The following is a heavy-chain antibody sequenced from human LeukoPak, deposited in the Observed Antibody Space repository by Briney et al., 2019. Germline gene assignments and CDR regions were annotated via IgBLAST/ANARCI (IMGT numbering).Heavy chain of an antibody. J-gene: IGHJ4*02. D-gene: IGHD3-22*01. Sequence: ASVKVSCKVSGYTLTELSMHWVRQAPGKGLEWMGGFDPEDGETIYAQKFQGRVTMTRNTSISTAYMELSSLRSEDTAVYYCARVVVMIHNIYYFDYWGQGTVVTVS. CDR2: FDPEDGET. CDR3: ARVVVMIHNIYYFDY. CDR1: GYTLTELS. V-gene: IGHV1-24*01.